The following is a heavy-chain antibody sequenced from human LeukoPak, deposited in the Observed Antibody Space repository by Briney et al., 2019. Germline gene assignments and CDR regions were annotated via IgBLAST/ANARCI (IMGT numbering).Heavy chain of an antibody. V-gene: IGHV3-21*01. CDR1: GFTFSSYS. Sequence: GGSLRLSCAVSGFTFSSYSMNWVRQAPGKGLEWVSSISSSSSYLEYADSVKGRFTISRDNAKSSLYLQMNSLRAEDTAVYYCARVPLQKSYYFDYWGQGTLVTVSS. D-gene: IGHD3-10*01. J-gene: IGHJ4*02. CDR2: ISSSSSYL. CDR3: ARVPLQKSYYFDY.